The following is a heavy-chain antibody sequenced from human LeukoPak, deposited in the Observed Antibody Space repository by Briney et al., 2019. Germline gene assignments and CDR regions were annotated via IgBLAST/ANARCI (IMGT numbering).Heavy chain of an antibody. Sequence: GGSRRSSGAAPDFTVSNNYMTWFRKAPGQGLGGVSVIYSGGNTYYADSVKGRFTISRDNSKNTLYLQMSSLRAEDTAVYYCARGLRWSPGSYYDYWGQGTLVTVSS. J-gene: IGHJ4*02. D-gene: IGHD3-10*01. CDR2: IYSGGNT. V-gene: IGHV3-66*01. CDR1: DFTVSNNY. CDR3: ARGLRWSPGSYYDY.